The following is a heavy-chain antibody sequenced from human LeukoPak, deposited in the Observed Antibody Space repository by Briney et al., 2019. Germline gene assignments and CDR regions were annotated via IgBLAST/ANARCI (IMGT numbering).Heavy chain of an antibody. CDR3: AKDQDPHSYGSGSYAPFDY. CDR2: ISGSGGST. Sequence: GSLRLSCVASGFSFTTHAMGWVRQAPGKGLEWVSHISGSGGSTKYSGSVKGRFTISRDNSKNTLYLQINSLGADDTAVYYCAKDQDPHSYGSGSYAPFDYWGQGTLVTVSS. CDR1: GFSFTTHA. V-gene: IGHV3-23*01. D-gene: IGHD3-10*01. J-gene: IGHJ4*02.